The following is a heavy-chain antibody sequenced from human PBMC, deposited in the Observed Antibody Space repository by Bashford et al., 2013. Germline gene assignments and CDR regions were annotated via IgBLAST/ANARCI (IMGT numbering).Heavy chain of an antibody. CDR3: ARSIWFDP. CDR2: ISSSGTI. CDR1: GFTFSRSE. V-gene: IGHV3-48*03. J-gene: IGHJ5*02. Sequence: SGGSLRLSCAPSGFTFSRSEMNWVRQAPGKGLEWISYISSSGTIFYADSVKGRFTISRDNAKNSLFLHMNSLRVEDTAVYYCARSIWFDPWGQGTLVTVSS.